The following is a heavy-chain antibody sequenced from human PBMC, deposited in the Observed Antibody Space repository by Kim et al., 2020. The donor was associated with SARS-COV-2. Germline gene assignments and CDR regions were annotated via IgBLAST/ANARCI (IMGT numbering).Heavy chain of an antibody. D-gene: IGHD3-16*01. Sequence: GGSLRLSCGASGFTVSSNHMSWVRQAPGKGLGWVSVIYSGGSTYYADSVKGRFSISRDNSKNTLYLQMNSLRAEDTAVYYCARGPNKYEDWGQGTLVTVS. CDR3: ARGPNKYED. CDR1: GFTVSSNH. CDR2: IYSGGST. J-gene: IGHJ4*02. V-gene: IGHV3-66*01.